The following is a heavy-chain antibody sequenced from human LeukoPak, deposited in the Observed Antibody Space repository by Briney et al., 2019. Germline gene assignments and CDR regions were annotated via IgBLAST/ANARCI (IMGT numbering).Heavy chain of an antibody. CDR1: GYTFTSYG. Sequence: GASVKVSCKASGYTFTSYGISRVRQAPGQGLEWMGWISAYNGNTNYAQKLQGRVTMTTDTSTSTAYMELRSLRSDDTAVYYCARIGSGWYWGGFGAFDIWGQGTMVTVSS. CDR2: ISAYNGNT. J-gene: IGHJ3*02. D-gene: IGHD6-19*01. CDR3: ARIGSGWYWGGFGAFDI. V-gene: IGHV1-18*01.